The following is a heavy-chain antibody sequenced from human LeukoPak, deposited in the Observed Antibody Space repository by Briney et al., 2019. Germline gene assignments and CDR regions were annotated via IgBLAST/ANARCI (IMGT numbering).Heavy chain of an antibody. Sequence: HAGGSLRLSCAASGFTFSSYAMHWVRQAPGKGLEWVAVISYDGSNKYYADSVKGRFTISRDNSKNTLYLQMNGLRAEDTAVYYCARLDTVVTPADYWGQGTLVTVSS. D-gene: IGHD4-23*01. J-gene: IGHJ4*02. CDR2: ISYDGSNK. CDR1: GFTFSSYA. CDR3: ARLDTVVTPADY. V-gene: IGHV3-30-3*01.